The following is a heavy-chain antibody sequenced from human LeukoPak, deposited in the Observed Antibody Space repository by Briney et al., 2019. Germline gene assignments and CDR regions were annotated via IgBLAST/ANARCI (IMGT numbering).Heavy chain of an antibody. J-gene: IGHJ3*02. CDR3: ARVDVVYAFDI. Sequence: PSETLSLTCTVSGGSISSYYWSWIRQPPGKGLDWIGYIYYSGSTNYNPSLKSRVTISVDTSKNQFSLKLSSVTAADTAVYYCARVDVVYAFDIWGQGTMVTVSS. CDR2: IYYSGST. CDR1: GGSISSYY. V-gene: IGHV4-59*01. D-gene: IGHD3-10*02.